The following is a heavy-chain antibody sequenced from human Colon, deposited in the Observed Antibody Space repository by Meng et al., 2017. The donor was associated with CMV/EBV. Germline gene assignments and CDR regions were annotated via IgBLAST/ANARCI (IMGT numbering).Heavy chain of an antibody. Sequence: GESLKISCAASGFIFSSYWIHWVRQVPGKGLVRVSRISSEGSSTSYADSVKGRFTISRDNAKNTVYLQMNSLRAEDTGVYYCARETFKGGSYFPDYWGQGTLVTVSS. D-gene: IGHD1-26*01. V-gene: IGHV3-74*01. CDR1: GFIFSSYW. CDR2: ISSEGSST. J-gene: IGHJ4*02. CDR3: ARETFKGGSYFPDY.